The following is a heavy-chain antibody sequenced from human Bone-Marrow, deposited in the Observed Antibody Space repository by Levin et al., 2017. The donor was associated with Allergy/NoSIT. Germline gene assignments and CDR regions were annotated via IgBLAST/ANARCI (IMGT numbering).Heavy chain of an antibody. Sequence: SQTLSLTCSVSGGSISHGHYYWSWIRQPPGKGLEWIGFIYYRGTTYFKPSLESRLAMSVDTSKNQFSLRLTSVTAADTAIYYCARTYYYDSAASYYFDFWGQGTLVTVSS. V-gene: IGHV4-30-4*01. D-gene: IGHD3-22*01. CDR2: IYYRGTT. CDR3: ARTYYYDSAASYYFDF. CDR1: GGSISHGHYY. J-gene: IGHJ4*02.